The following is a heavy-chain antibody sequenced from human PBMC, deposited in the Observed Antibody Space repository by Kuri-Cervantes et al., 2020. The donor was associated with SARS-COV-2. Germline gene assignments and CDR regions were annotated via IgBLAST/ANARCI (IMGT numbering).Heavy chain of an antibody. CDR3: ARATLVRYFDC. V-gene: IGHV4-39*01. Sequence: ESLKISCTVSGGSITSDYLWGWIRQPPGKGLEWIGNSFYSGSTFYNPSLKSRVTISVDKSKNQFSLELSSVTAADTAVYYCARATLVRYFDCLSQGTTVTVSS. D-gene: IGHD2-2*01. J-gene: IGHJ4*03. CDR2: SFYSGST. CDR1: GGSITSDYL.